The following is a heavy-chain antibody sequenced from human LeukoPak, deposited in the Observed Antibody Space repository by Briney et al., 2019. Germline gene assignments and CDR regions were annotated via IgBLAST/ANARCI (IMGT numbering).Heavy chain of an antibody. Sequence: PSETLSLTCSVSGGSTTGHYWSWIRQPPGKGLEWIGYIYYSGTTQYNPSLKSRVTISVDTSKNQFSLKLTSATAADTAVYYCARVTGYVMEDYFDYWGQGTLVTVSS. CDR3: ARVTGYVMEDYFDY. J-gene: IGHJ4*02. CDR1: GGSTTGHY. V-gene: IGHV4-59*11. D-gene: IGHD6-13*01. CDR2: IYYSGTT.